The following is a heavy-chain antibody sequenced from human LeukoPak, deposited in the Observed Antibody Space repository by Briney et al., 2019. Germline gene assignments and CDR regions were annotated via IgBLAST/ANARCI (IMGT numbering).Heavy chain of an antibody. CDR2: ISSTTSTI. V-gene: IGHV3-48*04. CDR3: ASQKDGLDP. J-gene: IGHJ5*02. Sequence: GGSLRLSCAASGFTFSSYSMNWVRQAPGKGLEWVSYISSTTSTIYYADSVKGRFTISRDNAKNSLYLQMNSLRVEDTAVYYCASQKDGLDPWGQGTLVTVSS. CDR1: GFTFSSYS.